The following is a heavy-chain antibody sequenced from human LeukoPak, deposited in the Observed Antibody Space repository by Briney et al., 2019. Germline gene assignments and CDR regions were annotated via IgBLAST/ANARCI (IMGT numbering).Heavy chain of an antibody. CDR3: AREWGVVPTARRGDYYYYGMDV. J-gene: IGHJ6*02. Sequence: SETLSLTCTVSGGSISSYYWSWIRQPPGKGLEWIGFIYYSGSTNYNPSLKSRVTISVDTSKKQFSLKLSSVTAADTAVYYCAREWGVVPTARRGDYYYYGMDVWGQGTTVTVPS. D-gene: IGHD2-15*01. CDR1: GGSISSYY. CDR2: IYYSGST. V-gene: IGHV4-59*01.